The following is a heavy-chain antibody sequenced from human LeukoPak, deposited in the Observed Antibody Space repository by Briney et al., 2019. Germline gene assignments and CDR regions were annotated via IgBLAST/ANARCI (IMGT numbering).Heavy chain of an antibody. V-gene: IGHV3-7*03. CDR1: GFTFSSYW. CDR3: AKVGSLYYFDY. Sequence: PGGSLRLSCAASGFTFSSYWMSWVRQAPGKGLEWVANIKQDGSEKYYVDSVKGRFTISRDNAKNTLYLQMNSLRAEDTAVYYCAKVGSLYYFDYWGQGTLVTVSS. J-gene: IGHJ4*02. CDR2: IKQDGSEK. D-gene: IGHD6-19*01.